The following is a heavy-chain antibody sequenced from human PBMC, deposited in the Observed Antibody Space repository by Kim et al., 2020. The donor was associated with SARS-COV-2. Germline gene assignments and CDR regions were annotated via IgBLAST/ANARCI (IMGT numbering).Heavy chain of an antibody. Sequence: GGSLRLSCAASGFTFSNYAMNWVRQAPGRGLEWVSTISGSGGSTYYADSVKGRFTISRDNSKNTLYLQMNSLRAEDTAVYFCAKDVNRDRGIVGLKFYNLDVWGQGTTVTVSS. CDR2: ISGSGGST. V-gene: IGHV3-23*01. D-gene: IGHD3-10*01. CDR3: AKDVNRDRGIVGLKFYNLDV. J-gene: IGHJ6*02. CDR1: GFTFSNYA.